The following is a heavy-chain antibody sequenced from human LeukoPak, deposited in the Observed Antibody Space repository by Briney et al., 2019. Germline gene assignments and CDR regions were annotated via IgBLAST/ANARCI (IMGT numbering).Heavy chain of an antibody. CDR1: GFSFDDYA. CDR3: AREDDSNGYYYGRCDY. D-gene: IGHD3-22*01. J-gene: IGHJ4*02. V-gene: IGHV3-43*02. CDR2: ISGNGGST. Sequence: GGSLRLSCAASGFSFDDYAMHWVRQAPGKGLEWVSFISGNGGSTYYGDSVKCRFTIARDNARNSLYLQMNSLRAEDTAVYYCAREDDSNGYYYGRCDYWGQGTLVTVSS.